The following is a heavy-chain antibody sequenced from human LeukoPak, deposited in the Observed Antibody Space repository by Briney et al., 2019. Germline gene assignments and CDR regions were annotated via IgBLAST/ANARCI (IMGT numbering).Heavy chain of an antibody. Sequence: TGGSLRLSCAASGFTFSSYGMHWVRQVPGKGLEWVAFIRYDGSKTYYGDSVKGRFTISRDNSQNTLYLQMNSLGGEDTALYYCAKDGEWELLIPGSFEHWGQGTLVTVSS. CDR2: IRYDGSKT. CDR3: AKDGEWELLIPGSFEH. D-gene: IGHD1-26*01. CDR1: GFTFSSYG. J-gene: IGHJ4*02. V-gene: IGHV3-30*02.